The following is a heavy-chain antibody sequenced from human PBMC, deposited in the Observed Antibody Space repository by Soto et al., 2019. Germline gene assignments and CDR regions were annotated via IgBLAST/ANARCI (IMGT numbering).Heavy chain of an antibody. CDR1: GGSITSSY. J-gene: IGHJ6*02. CDR2: IYDTGISGYTPSP. V-gene: IGHV4-59*01. CDR3: ARGEDAFFYYGLDV. Sequence: SETLSLTCTVSGGSITSSYWSWIRRPPGKGPEWIAYIYDTGISGYTPSPSYNPSLKSRVTMSVDTLKIQFVLKLTSVTAAATAVYYCARGEDAFFYYGLDVWGQGTTVTVSS.